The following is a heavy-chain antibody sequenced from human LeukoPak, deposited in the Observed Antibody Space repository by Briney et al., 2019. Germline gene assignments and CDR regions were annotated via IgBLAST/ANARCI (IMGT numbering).Heavy chain of an antibody. Sequence: GGSLRLSCAGSGFTFNNYAMSWVRQAPGKGLEWVANIKQDGSEKYYVDSVKGRFTISRDNAKNSLYLQMNSLRAEDTAVYYCVKNWDYWGQGTLVTVSS. V-gene: IGHV3-7*01. CDR3: VKNWDY. D-gene: IGHD2/OR15-2a*01. CDR1: GFTFNNYA. J-gene: IGHJ4*02. CDR2: IKQDGSEK.